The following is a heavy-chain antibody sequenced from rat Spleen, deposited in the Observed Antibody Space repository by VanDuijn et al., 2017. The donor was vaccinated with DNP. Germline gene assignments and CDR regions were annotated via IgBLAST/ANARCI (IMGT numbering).Heavy chain of an antibody. CDR2: ISNTGGST. Sequence: EVQLVESGGGLVQPGRSLKLSCAASGFTFSNYGMHWIRQAPTKGLEWVASISNTGGSTYYPDSVKGRFTISRDNAKSTLYLQMDSLRSDDTATYYCARGADGFDYWGQGLMVTVSS. CDR3: ARGADGFDY. CDR1: GFTFSNYG. J-gene: IGHJ2*01. V-gene: IGHV5-19*01. D-gene: IGHD1-6*01.